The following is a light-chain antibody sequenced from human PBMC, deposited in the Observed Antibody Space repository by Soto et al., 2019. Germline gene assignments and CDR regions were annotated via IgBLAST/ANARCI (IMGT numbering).Light chain of an antibody. V-gene: IGLV3-9*01. J-gene: IGLJ1*01. Sequence: SYELTQPLSVSVALGQTARITCGGNNIGGKNVHWYQHKPGQAPVLVIYRDSNRPSRIPERFSGSNSGTTATLTISRAQAGDEADYYCQVWDSNTPYVFGTGTKVTVL. CDR3: QVWDSNTPYV. CDR2: RDS. CDR1: NIGGKN.